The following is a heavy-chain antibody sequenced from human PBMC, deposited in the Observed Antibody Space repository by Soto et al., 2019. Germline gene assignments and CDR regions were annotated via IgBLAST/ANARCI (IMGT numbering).Heavy chain of an antibody. D-gene: IGHD3-16*02. CDR3: ARASYDYIWGSYRFFDY. V-gene: IGHV4-59*01. CDR1: GVSISSYY. Sequence: PSETLSLTCPFSGVSISSYYWSWIRQPPGKGLEWIGYIYYSGSTNYNPSLKSRVTISVDTSKNQFSLKLSSVTAADTAVYYCARASYDYIWGSYRFFDYWGQGTLVTVSS. J-gene: IGHJ4*02. CDR2: IYYSGST.